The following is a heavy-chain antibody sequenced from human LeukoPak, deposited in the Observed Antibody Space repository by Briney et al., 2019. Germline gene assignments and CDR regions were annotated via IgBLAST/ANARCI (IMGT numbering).Heavy chain of an antibody. V-gene: IGHV3-74*01. J-gene: IGHJ4*02. D-gene: IGHD4-11*01. CDR2: IIQDSSAT. CDR3: ATDDYRGLGY. Sequence: SGGSLRLSCAASGTTFRNYWMHWVRQAPGKGLEWVSHIIQDSSATFYADSVKGRFPISRDNAKDTLYLQMNSPRDEDTAVYYCATDDYRGLGYWGQGTLVTVSS. CDR1: GTTFRNYW.